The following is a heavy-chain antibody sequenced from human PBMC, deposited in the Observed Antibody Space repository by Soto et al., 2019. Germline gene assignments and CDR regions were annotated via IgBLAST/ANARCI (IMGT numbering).Heavy chain of an antibody. D-gene: IGHD3-10*01. CDR3: AILRGVRKF. CDR1: GFSFSTHT. CDR2: IGASGDAT. Sequence: EVPLLEFGGGLVQPGGSLRLSCAASGFSFSTHTLSWVRQALGKGLVWLSSIGASGDATYYAESVMGRFTISRDNSEDTVSLQMNSLRVDDTAVDYCAILRGVRKFWGQGTLVTVSS. J-gene: IGHJ4*02. V-gene: IGHV3-23*01.